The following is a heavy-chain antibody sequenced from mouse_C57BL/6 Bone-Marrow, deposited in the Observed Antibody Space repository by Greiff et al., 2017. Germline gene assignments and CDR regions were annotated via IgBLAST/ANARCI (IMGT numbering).Heavy chain of an antibody. J-gene: IGHJ2*01. Sequence: EVKLQESGPELVKPGASVKMSCKASGYTFTDYNMHWVKQSHGKSLEWIGNINPNNGGTSSNQKFKGKATLTVNKSSSTAYMELRSLTSEDSAVSYCAGGSSGSDYWGQGTTLTVSS. CDR1: GYTFTDYN. V-gene: IGHV1-22*01. CDR3: AGGSSGSDY. D-gene: IGHD3-2*02. CDR2: INPNNGGT.